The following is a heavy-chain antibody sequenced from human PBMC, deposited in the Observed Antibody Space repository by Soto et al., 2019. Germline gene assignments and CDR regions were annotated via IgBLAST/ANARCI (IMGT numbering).Heavy chain of an antibody. Sequence: EVQLVESGGGLVQPGGSLGLSCAASGFTFSSYWMHWVRQAPGKGLVWVSRINSDGSNTGYADSVKGRFTISRDNAKNTLYLQMNSLRVEDTAVYYCAKQFDYWGQGTLVTVSS. CDR3: AKQFDY. J-gene: IGHJ4*02. V-gene: IGHV3-74*01. CDR2: INSDGSNT. CDR1: GFTFSSYW.